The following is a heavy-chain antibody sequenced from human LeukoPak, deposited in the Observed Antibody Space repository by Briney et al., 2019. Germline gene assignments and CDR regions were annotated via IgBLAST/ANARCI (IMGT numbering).Heavy chain of an antibody. V-gene: IGHV1-69*13. CDR3: ARDRDSSGSSMYDY. CDR2: IIPIFGTA. J-gene: IGHJ4*02. D-gene: IGHD3-22*01. Sequence: GASVKVSCKASGGTFGSYAIGWVRQAPGQGLEWMGGIIPIFGTANYAQKFQGRVTITADESTSTAYMELSSLRSEDTAVYYCARDRDSSGSSMYDYWGQGTLVTVSS. CDR1: GGTFGSYA.